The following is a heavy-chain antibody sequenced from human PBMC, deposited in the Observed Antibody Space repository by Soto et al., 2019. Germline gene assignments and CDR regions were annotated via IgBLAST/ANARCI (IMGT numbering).Heavy chain of an antibody. J-gene: IGHJ6*02. Sequence: SETLSLTCTVSGGSINSGDYHWSWIRQSPGKGLEWIGAIYYSGSTYYNPSLKSRIRISVDTSKNQFSLKVNSVTAADTAVYYCARDCRVPSAGAMAVWGQGTTVTVS. CDR3: ARDCRVPSAGAMAV. CDR2: IYYSGST. V-gene: IGHV4-30-4*01. CDR1: GGSINSGDYH. D-gene: IGHD2-15*01.